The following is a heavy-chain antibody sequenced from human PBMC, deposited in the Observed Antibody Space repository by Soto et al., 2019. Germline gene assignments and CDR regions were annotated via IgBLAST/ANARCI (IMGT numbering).Heavy chain of an antibody. V-gene: IGHV3-9*01. CDR2: ISWNSNTI. CDR3: AKDTGPN. Sequence: GGSLRLSCAASGFTFDNYARHWVRQAPGKGLEWVSGISWNSNTIAYADSVKGRFTISRDNAKNSLYLQMNSLRADDTAFYYCAKDTGPNWGQGTLVTVSS. J-gene: IGHJ4*02. CDR1: GFTFDNYA.